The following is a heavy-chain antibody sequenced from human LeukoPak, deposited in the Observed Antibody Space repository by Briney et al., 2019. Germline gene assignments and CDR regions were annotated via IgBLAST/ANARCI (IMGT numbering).Heavy chain of an antibody. CDR1: GFTFSSYA. CDR2: ISGSGGST. V-gene: IGHV3-23*01. D-gene: IGHD2-15*01. J-gene: IGHJ5*02. Sequence: GGSLRLSCAASGFTFSSYAMHWVRQAPGKGLEWVSAISGSGGSTYYADSVKGRFTISRDNSKNTLYLQMNSLRAEDTAVYYCAAVAATFKFSSWFDPWGQGTLVTVSS. CDR3: AAVAATFKFSSWFDP.